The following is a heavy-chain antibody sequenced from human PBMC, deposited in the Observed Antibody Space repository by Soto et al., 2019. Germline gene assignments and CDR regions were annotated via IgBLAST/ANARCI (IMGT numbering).Heavy chain of an antibody. CDR1: GGSSSVYY. D-gene: IGHD3-10*01. Sequence: ETLSLTCAVYGGSSSVYYWSWIRQPPGKGLEWIGEINHSGSTNYNPSLKSRVTISVDTSKNQFSLKLSSVTAADTAVYYCARDCGRYYYGSGSYWMNYYYGMDVWGQGTTVTVSS. CDR2: INHSGST. J-gene: IGHJ6*02. CDR3: ARDCGRYYYGSGSYWMNYYYGMDV. V-gene: IGHV4-34*01.